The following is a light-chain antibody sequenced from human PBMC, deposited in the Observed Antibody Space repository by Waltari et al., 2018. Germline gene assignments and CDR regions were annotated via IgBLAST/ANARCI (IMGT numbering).Light chain of an antibody. J-gene: IGLJ2*01. CDR3: QVWDSSSDVL. V-gene: IGLV3-21*04. Sequence: SYVLTQPPSVSVAPGKTARITCGGDNIGSKSVHWNQQKPGQAPVVVIYYDSDRPSGIPWRCSCANSGNTATLTISRVEAGDEADYYCQVWDSSSDVLFGGGTKLTVL. CDR1: NIGSKS. CDR2: YDS.